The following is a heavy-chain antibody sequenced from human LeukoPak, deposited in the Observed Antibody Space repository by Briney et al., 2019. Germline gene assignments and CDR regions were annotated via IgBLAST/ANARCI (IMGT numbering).Heavy chain of an antibody. Sequence: PGGSLRLSCAASGFIFSNYYLNWVRQAPGKGLEWVSCIHGSASYNYYADSVKGRFTISRDNSKNRLYLQLNSLRAEDTAVYYCARGPLYDFLIGYYTGQFSESDYWGQGTLVTVSS. CDR1: GFIFSNYY. D-gene: IGHD3-3*01. CDR2: IHGSASYN. J-gene: IGHJ4*02. V-gene: IGHV3-21*01. CDR3: ARGPLYDFLIGYYTGQFSESDY.